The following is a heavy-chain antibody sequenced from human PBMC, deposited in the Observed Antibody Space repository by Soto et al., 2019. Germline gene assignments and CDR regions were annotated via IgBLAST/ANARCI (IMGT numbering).Heavy chain of an antibody. V-gene: IGHV3-23*01. Sequence: GGSLRLSCAASGFTFSSYAMSWVRQAPGKGLEWVSAISGSGGSTYYADSVKGRFTISRDNSKNTLYLQMNSLRAEDTAVYYCAKDLYGDYGIGPTTTFDYWGQGTLVTVSS. CDR2: ISGSGGST. CDR3: AKDLYGDYGIGPTTTFDY. D-gene: IGHD4-17*01. J-gene: IGHJ4*02. CDR1: GFTFSSYA.